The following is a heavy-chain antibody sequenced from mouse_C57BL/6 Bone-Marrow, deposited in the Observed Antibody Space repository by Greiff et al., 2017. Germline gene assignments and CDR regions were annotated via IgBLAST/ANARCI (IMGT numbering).Heavy chain of an antibody. V-gene: IGHV1-82*01. CDR3: AKYCDYDRAYAMDY. J-gene: IGHJ4*01. Sequence: VQLQQSGPELVKPGASVKISCKASGYAFSSSWMNWVKQRPGQGLEWIGRIYPGDGDTNYNGKFKGKATLTADKSSSTAYMQLRSLTSEHSAVYFCAKYCDYDRAYAMDYWGQGTSVTVSS. D-gene: IGHD2-4*01. CDR1: GYAFSSSW. CDR2: IYPGDGDT.